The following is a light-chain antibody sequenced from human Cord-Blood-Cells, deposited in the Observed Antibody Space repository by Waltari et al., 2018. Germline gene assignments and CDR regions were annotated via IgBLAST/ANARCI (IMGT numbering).Light chain of an antibody. J-gene: IGLJ2*01. Sequence: QSALTQPASVSGSPGQSITLSCTGTSSYVRGYKSVSWYQQHPGKAPKLMIYEVRNRPSGVSNRFSGSKSGNTASLTISGLQAEDEADYYCSSYTSSSTLVFGGGTKLTVL. V-gene: IGLV2-14*01. CDR3: SSYTSSSTLV. CDR2: EVR. CDR1: SSYVRGYKS.